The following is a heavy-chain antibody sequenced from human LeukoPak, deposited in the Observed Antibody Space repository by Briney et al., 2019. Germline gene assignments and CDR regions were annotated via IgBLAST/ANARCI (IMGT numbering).Heavy chain of an antibody. CDR2: IDHSGST. J-gene: IGHJ5*02. D-gene: IGHD6-13*01. CDR1: GGSFSTYY. CDR3: ARISGYQMWFDP. V-gene: IGHV4-34*01. Sequence: KPSETLSLTCAIYGGSFSTYYWSWIRQPPGKGLEWIGEIDHSGSTNYNPSLKSRVTISLDTSKNQFSLKLSSVTAADTAVYYCARISGYQMWFDPWGQGTLVTVSS.